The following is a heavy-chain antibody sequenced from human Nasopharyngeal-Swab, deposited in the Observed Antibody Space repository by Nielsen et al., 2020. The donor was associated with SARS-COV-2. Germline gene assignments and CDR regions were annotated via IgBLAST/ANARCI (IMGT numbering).Heavy chain of an antibody. J-gene: IGHJ4*02. CDR1: EFSVTSHG. V-gene: IGHV3-33*01. Sequence: GESLKISCKASEFSVTSHGMHWVRQAPGKGLEWVAVIWYDGTNKFYADSVKGRFTISRDNSKNTLYLQMNSLRAEDTAMYYCHLSSGYDGYINYWGQGTLVTVSS. CDR3: HLSSGYDGYINY. D-gene: IGHD3-22*01. CDR2: IWYDGTNK.